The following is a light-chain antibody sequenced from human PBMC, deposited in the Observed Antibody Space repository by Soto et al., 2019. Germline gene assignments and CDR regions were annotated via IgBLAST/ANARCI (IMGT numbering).Light chain of an antibody. Sequence: EIVLTQSPATLSLSPGERATLSCRASQSLSSSFAWFQQKPGQAPRLLVSAASNRATGIPARFSGSGSGTDFTLTISSLEPEDFGVFYCQQRFDWPKITFGQGTRLEIK. CDR1: QSLSSS. V-gene: IGKV3-11*01. J-gene: IGKJ5*01. CDR3: QQRFDWPKIT. CDR2: AAS.